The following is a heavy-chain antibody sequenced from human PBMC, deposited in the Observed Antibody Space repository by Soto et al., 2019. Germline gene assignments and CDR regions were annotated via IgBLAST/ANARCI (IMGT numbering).Heavy chain of an antibody. CDR1: GGSICSGGYY. CDR3: ARVSVTWDSSGYYYYYGMDV. CDR2: IYYSGST. J-gene: IGHJ6*02. Sequence: SETLSLTCTVSGGSICSGGYYGSWIRQHPGKGLEWIGYIYYSGSTYYNPSLKSRVTISVDTSKNQFSLKLSSVTAADTAVYYCARVSVTWDSSGYYYYYGMDVWGQGTTVTVSS. D-gene: IGHD3-22*01. V-gene: IGHV4-31*03.